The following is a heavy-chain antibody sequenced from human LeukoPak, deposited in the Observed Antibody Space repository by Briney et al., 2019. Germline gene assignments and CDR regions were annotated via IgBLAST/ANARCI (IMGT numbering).Heavy chain of an antibody. J-gene: IGHJ4*02. CDR3: ARNIAVAEVDY. CDR2: IYYSGST. V-gene: IGHV4-59*08. CDR1: GGSISSYY. D-gene: IGHD6-19*01. Sequence: SGTLSLTCTVSGGSISSYYWSWIRQPPGKGLEWIGYIYYSGSTNYNPSLKSRVTISVDTSKNQFSLKLSSVTAADTAVYYCARNIAVAEVDYWGQGTLVTVSS.